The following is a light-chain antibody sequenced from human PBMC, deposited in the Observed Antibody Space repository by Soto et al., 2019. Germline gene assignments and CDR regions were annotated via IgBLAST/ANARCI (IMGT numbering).Light chain of an antibody. V-gene: IGLV1-40*01. CDR3: QSYDSSLSAVV. Sequence: QAVVTQPPSVSGAPGQRVTISCTGSSSNIGAGYDVHWYQQSPGTAPKLLLYGSTNRPSGVPDRFSGSKSGTSASLAIAGLQTEDEADYYCQSYDSSLSAVVFGGGTKLTVL. J-gene: IGLJ2*01. CDR1: SSNIGAGYD. CDR2: GST.